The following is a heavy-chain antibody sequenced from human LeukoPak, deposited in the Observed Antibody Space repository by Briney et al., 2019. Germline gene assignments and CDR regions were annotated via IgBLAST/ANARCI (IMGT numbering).Heavy chain of an antibody. CDR2: IYYSGST. CDR1: GGSISSSSYY. CDR3: ARDLWCRDGYNSPYYYGMDV. Sequence: SETLSLTCTVSGGSISSSSYYWGWIRQPPGTGLEWIGYIYYSGSTNYNPSLKSRVTISVDTSKNQFSLKLSSVTAADTAVYYCARDLWCRDGYNSPYYYGMDVWGQGTTVTVSS. V-gene: IGHV4-61*01. D-gene: IGHD5-24*01. J-gene: IGHJ6*02.